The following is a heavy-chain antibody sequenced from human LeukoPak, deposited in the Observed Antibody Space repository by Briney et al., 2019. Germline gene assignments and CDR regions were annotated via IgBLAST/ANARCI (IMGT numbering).Heavy chain of an antibody. D-gene: IGHD5-18*01. V-gene: IGHV4-39*01. Sequence: SETLSLTCTVSGGSISSSSYYWGWIRRPPGKGLEWIGSIYYSGSTYYNPSLKSRVTISVDTSKNQFSLKLSSVTAADTAVYYCARLVDTYGMDVWGQGTTVTVSS. J-gene: IGHJ6*02. CDR1: GGSISSSSYY. CDR2: IYYSGST. CDR3: ARLVDTYGMDV.